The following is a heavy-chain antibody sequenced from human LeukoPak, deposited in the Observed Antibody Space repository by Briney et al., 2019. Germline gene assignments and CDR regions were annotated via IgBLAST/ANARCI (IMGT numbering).Heavy chain of an antibody. Sequence: GGSLRLSCAASGFTFSSYAMNWVRQAPGKGLEWVANIKQDGSEKFYVDSVKGRFTISRDNAKNSLYLQMNSLRAEDTAVYYCARGGGYAWDYWGQGTLFTVSS. CDR1: GFTFSSYA. CDR2: IKQDGSEK. J-gene: IGHJ4*02. D-gene: IGHD5-12*01. V-gene: IGHV3-7*01. CDR3: ARGGGYAWDY.